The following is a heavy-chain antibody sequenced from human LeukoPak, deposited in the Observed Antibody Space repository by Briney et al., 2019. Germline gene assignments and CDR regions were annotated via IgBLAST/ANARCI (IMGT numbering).Heavy chain of an antibody. CDR2: IYYSGST. CDR3: ARTARWGSGWFLGVNAFDI. CDR1: GGSISNYY. Sequence: PSETLSLTCAVSGGSISNYYWNWIRQPPGKGLQWIGYIYYSGSTNYNPSLKSRVTISVDTSKNQFSLKLSSVTAADTAVYYCARTARWGSGWFLGVNAFDIWGQGTMVTVSS. D-gene: IGHD6-19*01. J-gene: IGHJ3*02. V-gene: IGHV4-59*12.